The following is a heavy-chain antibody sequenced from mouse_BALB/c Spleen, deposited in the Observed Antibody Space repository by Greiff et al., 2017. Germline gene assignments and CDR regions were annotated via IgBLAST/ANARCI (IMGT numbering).Heavy chain of an antibody. CDR1: GFTFSSFG. CDR2: ISSGSSTI. CDR3: ARRYGNYYAMDY. Sequence: EVKLVESGGGLVQPGGSRKLSCAASGFTFSSFGMHWVRQAPEKGLEWVAYISSGSSTIYYADTVKGRFTISRDNPKNTLFLQMTSIRSEDTAMYYCARRYGNYYAMDYWGQGTSVTVSS. V-gene: IGHV5-17*02. J-gene: IGHJ4*01. D-gene: IGHD2-10*02.